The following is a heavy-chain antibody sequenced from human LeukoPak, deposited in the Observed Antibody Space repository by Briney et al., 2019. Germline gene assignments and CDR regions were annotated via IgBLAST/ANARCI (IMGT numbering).Heavy chain of an antibody. D-gene: IGHD6-13*01. Sequence: ASVTVSCKTSGFRLSDYYFHWVRQAPGQELEWMGWIRGDTGDTDSPQKFQGRVTMTRDTSINTAYMELSRLTFDDTAMYFCARVRGNSCDYWGQGTLVTVSS. J-gene: IGHJ4*02. V-gene: IGHV1-2*02. CDR2: IRGDTGDT. CDR3: ARVRGNSCDY. CDR1: GFRLSDYY.